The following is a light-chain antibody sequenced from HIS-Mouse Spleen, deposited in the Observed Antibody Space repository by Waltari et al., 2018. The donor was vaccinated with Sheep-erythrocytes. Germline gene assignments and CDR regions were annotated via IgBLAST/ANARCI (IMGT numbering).Light chain of an antibody. Sequence: QSALTQPASVSGSPGQSITISCTGTSRDVGSYNLVSWYKQHPGKAPKLMIYEGSKRPSGVSNRFSGSKSGNTASLTISGLQAEDEADYYCCSYAGSSTPWVFGGGTKLTVL. CDR3: CSYAGSSTPWV. V-gene: IGLV2-23*01. J-gene: IGLJ3*02. CDR2: EGS. CDR1: SRDVGSYNL.